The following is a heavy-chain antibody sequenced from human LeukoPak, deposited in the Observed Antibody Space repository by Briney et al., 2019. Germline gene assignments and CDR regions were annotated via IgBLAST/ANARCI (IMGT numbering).Heavy chain of an antibody. CDR3: AGYSSGWFGAFHI. CDR2: ISSGGTI. Sequence: KPGGSLRLSCAASGFTFSDYYMNWIRQAPGKGLEWISYISSGGTIYYADSVKGRFTISRDNAKNSLYLQMNSLRAEDTAVYYCAGYSSGWFGAFHIWGQGTMVTVSS. CDR1: GFTFSDYY. D-gene: IGHD6-19*01. J-gene: IGHJ3*02. V-gene: IGHV3-11*04.